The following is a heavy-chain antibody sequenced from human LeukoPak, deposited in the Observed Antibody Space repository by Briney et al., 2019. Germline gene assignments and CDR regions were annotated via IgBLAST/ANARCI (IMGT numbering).Heavy chain of an antibody. V-gene: IGHV3-30*02. CDR1: GFIFSDYG. CDR3: AKDEAVAGTVDY. Sequence: GGSLRLSCAASGFIFSDYGMHWVRQAPGKGLEWVAFIRYDGSNKYYADSVKGRFTISRDNSKNTLYLQMNSLRAEDTAVYYCAKDEAVAGTVDYWGQGTLVTVSS. CDR2: IRYDGSNK. J-gene: IGHJ4*02. D-gene: IGHD6-19*01.